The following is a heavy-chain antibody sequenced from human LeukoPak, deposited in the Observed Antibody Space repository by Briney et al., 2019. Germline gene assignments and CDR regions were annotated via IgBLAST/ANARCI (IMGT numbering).Heavy chain of an antibody. CDR3: AKDLSSAITSALVLDV. Sequence: GGSLRLSCAASGFTFSTYSMNWVRQAPGKGLEWVAGITWNRDNIGYGDSVKGRFTISRDNVKNVLYLQMNSLRPEDTALYYCAKDLSSAITSALVLDVWGQGTTVIVS. CDR1: GFTFSTYS. J-gene: IGHJ6*02. V-gene: IGHV3-9*01. D-gene: IGHD3-22*01. CDR2: ITWNRDNI.